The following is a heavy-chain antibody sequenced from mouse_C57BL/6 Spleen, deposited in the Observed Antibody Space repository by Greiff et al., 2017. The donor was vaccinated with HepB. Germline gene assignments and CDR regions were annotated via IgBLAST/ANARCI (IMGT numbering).Heavy chain of an antibody. Sequence: QVQLQQSGPELVKPGASVKISCKASGYAFSSSWMNWVKQRPGKGLEWIGRIYPGDGDTNYNGKFKGKATLTADKSSSTAYMQLSSLKSEDSAVYFCARSGNSYAMDYWGQGTSVTVSS. CDR1: GYAFSSSW. J-gene: IGHJ4*01. D-gene: IGHD2-1*01. CDR3: ARSGNSYAMDY. V-gene: IGHV1-82*01. CDR2: IYPGDGDT.